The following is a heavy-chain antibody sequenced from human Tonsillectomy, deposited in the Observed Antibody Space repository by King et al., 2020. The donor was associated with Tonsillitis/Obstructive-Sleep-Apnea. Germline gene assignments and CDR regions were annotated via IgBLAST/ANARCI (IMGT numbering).Heavy chain of an antibody. CDR1: EFTFNTYT. J-gene: IGHJ4*02. D-gene: IGHD3-9*01. V-gene: IGHV3-30*04. Sequence: VQLQESGGGVVQSGRSLRLSCAASEFTFNTYTMHWVRQAPGKGLEWVAVISYDGSNKHYADSVKGRFTISRDNSKNTLYLQMNILRPEDTAVYYCARDPTGYFDWSLGLTNFDHWGQGTLVTVSS. CDR2: ISYDGSNK. CDR3: ARDPTGYFDWSLGLTNFDH.